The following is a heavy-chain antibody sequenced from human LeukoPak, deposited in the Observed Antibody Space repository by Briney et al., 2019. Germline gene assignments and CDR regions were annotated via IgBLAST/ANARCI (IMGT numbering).Heavy chain of an antibody. CDR2: IIPIFGTA. J-gene: IGHJ6*02. Sequence: GASVKVSCKASGGTFSSYAISWVRQAPGQGLEWMGGIIPIFGTANYAQKFQGRVTITADESTSTAYMELSSLRSEDTAVYYCARDTVTPYYYHYGMDVWGQGTTVTVSS. CDR3: ARDTVTPYYYHYGMDV. CDR1: GGTFSSYA. D-gene: IGHD4-11*01. V-gene: IGHV1-69*13.